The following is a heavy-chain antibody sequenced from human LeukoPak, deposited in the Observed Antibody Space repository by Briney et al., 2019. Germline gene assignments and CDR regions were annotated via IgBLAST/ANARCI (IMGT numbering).Heavy chain of an antibody. J-gene: IGHJ4*02. CDR3: ATTMAAVAYYFDY. Sequence: GGSLRLSCAASGFSVSSNYMTWVRQPPGKGLEWVSVMYSGGGTYYADSVRGRFTITRGNSKNTVYLQMNSLRAIDTAVYYCATTMAAVAYYFDYWGQGALVTVSS. CDR2: MYSGGGT. D-gene: IGHD6-13*01. CDR1: GFSVSSNY. V-gene: IGHV3-53*05.